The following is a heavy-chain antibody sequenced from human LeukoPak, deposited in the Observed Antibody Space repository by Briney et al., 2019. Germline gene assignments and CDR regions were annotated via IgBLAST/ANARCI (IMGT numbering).Heavy chain of an antibody. CDR1: DYTFTNYG. Sequence: ASVKVSCKASDYTFTNYGISWVRQAPGQGLEWMGWINPYNGNTRYAENLQGRVTMTTDTSTSTAYMELRSLRSDDTAIYYCARDFTPPHCTTPNCPRGGWFDPCGQGTLVTVSS. CDR3: ARDFTPPHCTTPNCPRGGWFDP. V-gene: IGHV1-18*01. D-gene: IGHD2-8*01. CDR2: INPYNGNT. J-gene: IGHJ5*02.